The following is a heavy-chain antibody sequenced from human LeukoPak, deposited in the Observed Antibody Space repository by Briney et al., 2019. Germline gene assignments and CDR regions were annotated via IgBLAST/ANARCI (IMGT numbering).Heavy chain of an antibody. CDR2: INPNSGGT. CDR1: GYTFTGYY. CDR3: AGAPMIVVVFPPRLDY. V-gene: IGHV1-2*02. D-gene: IGHD3-22*01. J-gene: IGHJ4*02. Sequence: GASVKVSCKTSGYTFTGYYMHWVRQAPGQGLEWMGWINPNSGGTNYAQKFQDRVTMTGDTSISTAYMELSRLTSDDTAVYYCAGAPMIVVVFPPRLDYWGQGTLVTVSS.